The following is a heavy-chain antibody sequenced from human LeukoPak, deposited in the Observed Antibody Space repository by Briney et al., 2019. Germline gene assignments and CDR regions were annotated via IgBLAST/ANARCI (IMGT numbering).Heavy chain of an antibody. V-gene: IGHV4-39*02. Sequence: SETLSLTSTVSGDSISRSTYYWAWLRQPPGKGLEWIGSVYYGRSPYYNPSLESRATISVDTSNNHFSLKMSSVTAADTAVYYCARSSGTGTFSYWGQGTLVTVSS. CDR3: ARSSGTGTFSY. J-gene: IGHJ4*02. D-gene: IGHD6-25*01. CDR2: VYYGRSP. CDR1: GDSISRSTYY.